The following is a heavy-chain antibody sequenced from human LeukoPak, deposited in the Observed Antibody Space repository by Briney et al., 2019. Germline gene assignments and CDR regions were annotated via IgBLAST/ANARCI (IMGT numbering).Heavy chain of an antibody. CDR3: ARGYSGYDFGYYFDF. Sequence: TGGSLRLSCAASGFTVSSDYMSWVRQAPGKGLEWVAVIYSGGKIYYADSVKGRFTISRDNAKNSLYLQMNSLRAEDTALYYCARGYSGYDFGYYFDFWGQGTLVTVSS. CDR1: GFTVSSDY. J-gene: IGHJ4*02. CDR2: IYSGGKI. D-gene: IGHD5-12*01. V-gene: IGHV3-53*01.